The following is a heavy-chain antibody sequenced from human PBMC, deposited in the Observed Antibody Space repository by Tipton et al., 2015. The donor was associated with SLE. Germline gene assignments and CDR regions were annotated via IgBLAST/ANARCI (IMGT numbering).Heavy chain of an antibody. V-gene: IGHV4-39*07. D-gene: IGHD2-8*02. Sequence: TLSLTCFVSGGSITTRSYYWGWIRQPPGKGLEWIASISYSGATYYNPSLKSRVIISLDTSRNHFSLKLTSVTAADTAVYFCARGRDIVLEPVPIPPAFDIWGQGTTVTVSS. J-gene: IGHJ3*02. CDR1: GGSITTRSYY. CDR3: ARGRDIVLEPVPIPPAFDI. CDR2: ISYSGAT.